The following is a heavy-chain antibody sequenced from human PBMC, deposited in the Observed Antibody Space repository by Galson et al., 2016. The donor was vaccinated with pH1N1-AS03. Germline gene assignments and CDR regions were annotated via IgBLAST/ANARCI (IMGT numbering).Heavy chain of an antibody. V-gene: IGHV3-30-3*01. Sequence: LRLSCAVSGLNFGRYSFHWVRQAPGKGLQWVAVIAFDGNGQYYVDSVKGRFTISRDNSRNTLYLEMNSLRVEDTAVYYCARGQPQFDFWGQGTLVTVSS. J-gene: IGHJ4*02. CDR1: GLNFGRYS. D-gene: IGHD3-10*01. CDR3: ARGQPQFDF. CDR2: IAFDGNGQ.